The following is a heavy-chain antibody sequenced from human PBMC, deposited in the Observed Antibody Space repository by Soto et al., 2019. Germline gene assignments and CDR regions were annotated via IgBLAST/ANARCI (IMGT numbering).Heavy chain of an antibody. V-gene: IGHV3-23*01. CDR3: AKVRGSGSLLVY. J-gene: IGHJ4*02. Sequence: QPGGSLRLSCAASGFTLSSYAMSWVRQAPGKGLECVSAISGSGGSTYYADSVKGRFTISRDNSKNTLYLQMNSLRAEDTAVYYCAKVRGSGSLLVYWGQGTLVTVSS. CDR2: ISGSGGST. D-gene: IGHD3-10*01. CDR1: GFTLSSYA.